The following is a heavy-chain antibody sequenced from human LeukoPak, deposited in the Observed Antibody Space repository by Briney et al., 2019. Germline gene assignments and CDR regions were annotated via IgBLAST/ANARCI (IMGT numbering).Heavy chain of an antibody. J-gene: IGHJ3*02. D-gene: IGHD2-2*03. Sequence: PSETLSLTCAVSGYSISSGYYWGWIRQPPGKGLEWIGSIYHSGSTYYNPSLRSRVTISVDTSKNQFSLKLSSVTAADTAVYYCARLYQLGTVVVPAAMDAFDIWGQGTMVTVSS. CDR3: ARLYQLGTVVVPAAMDAFDI. V-gene: IGHV4-38-2*01. CDR1: GYSISSGYY. CDR2: IYHSGST.